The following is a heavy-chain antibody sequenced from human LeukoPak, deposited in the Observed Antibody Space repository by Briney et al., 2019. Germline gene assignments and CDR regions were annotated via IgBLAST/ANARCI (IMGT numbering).Heavy chain of an antibody. CDR3: ARGPYSSSWSDY. CDR2: INNDGSSI. CDR1: GFTFSRHW. J-gene: IGHJ4*02. Sequence: GGSLRLSCAASGFTFSRHWMHWVRQAPGKGLAWVSRINNDGSSISYADSAKGRFTISRDNAKNSLYLQMNSLRAEDTAVYYCARGPYSSSWSDYWGQGTLVTVSS. D-gene: IGHD6-13*01. V-gene: IGHV3-74*01.